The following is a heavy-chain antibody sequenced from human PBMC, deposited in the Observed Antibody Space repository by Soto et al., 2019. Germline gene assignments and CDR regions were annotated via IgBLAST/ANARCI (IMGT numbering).Heavy chain of an antibody. V-gene: IGHV3-15*07. CDR1: GFTFSNAW. D-gene: IGHD4-4*01. J-gene: IGHJ6*02. CDR3: TTKDTVIYYGMDV. CDR2: IKSKTDGGTT. Sequence: GGSLRLSCAASGFTFSNAWMNWVRQAPGKGLEWVGRIKSKTDGGTTDYAAPVKGRFTISRDDSKNTLYLQMNSLKTEDTAVYYCTTKDTVIYYGMDVWGQGTTVTVSS.